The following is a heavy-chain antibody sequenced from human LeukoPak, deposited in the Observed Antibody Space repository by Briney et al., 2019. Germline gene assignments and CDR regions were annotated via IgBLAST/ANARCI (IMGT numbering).Heavy chain of an antibody. D-gene: IGHD3-10*01. CDR1: GFIFGGYW. Sequence: PGGSLRLSCAASGFIFGGYWMHWVRQAPGKGLVWVSRINNDESITNYANSVKGRFTISRDNAKNTLYLQMNSLRAEDTAVYYCAKGRYYGSGKWGYFEYWGQGTLVTVSS. CDR3: AKGRYYGSGKWGYFEY. CDR2: INNDESIT. J-gene: IGHJ4*02. V-gene: IGHV3-74*01.